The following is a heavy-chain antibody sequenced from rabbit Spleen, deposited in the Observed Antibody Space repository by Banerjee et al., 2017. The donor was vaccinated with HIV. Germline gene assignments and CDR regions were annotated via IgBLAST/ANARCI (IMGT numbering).Heavy chain of an antibody. CDR1: GFDFSRGYD. V-gene: IGHV1S40*01. Sequence: QQLVESGGGLVKPGASLTLTCKASGFDFSRGYDMCWVRLAPGKGLEWIGCIFTGNVKAYYASWAKGRFTISKTSSSTVTLQMTSLTAADTATYFCARDGSSYYTFELWGPGTLGTVS. CDR2: IFTGNVKA. J-gene: IGHJ4*01. D-gene: IGHD8-1*01. CDR3: ARDGSSYYTFEL.